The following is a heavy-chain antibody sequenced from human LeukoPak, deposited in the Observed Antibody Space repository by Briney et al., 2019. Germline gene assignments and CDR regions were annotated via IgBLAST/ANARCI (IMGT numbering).Heavy chain of an antibody. D-gene: IGHD5-24*01. CDR2: INPNRGGT. Sequence: GASVKVSCKASGYTFTGYYMHWVRQAPGQGLEWMGWINPNRGGTNYAQKFQGRVTMTRDTSISTAYMELSRLRSDDTAVYYCARGAPRYGFYVDYWGQGTLVTVSS. V-gene: IGHV1-2*02. CDR3: ARGAPRYGFYVDY. J-gene: IGHJ4*02. CDR1: GYTFTGYY.